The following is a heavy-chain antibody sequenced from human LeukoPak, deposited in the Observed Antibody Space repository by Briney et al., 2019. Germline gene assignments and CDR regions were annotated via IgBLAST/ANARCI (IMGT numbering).Heavy chain of an antibody. CDR1: GFTFSRYW. D-gene: IGHD6-13*01. J-gene: IGHJ4*02. Sequence: GGSLRLSCAASGFTFSRYWMSWVRQAPGKGLEWVANIKEDGSEKYYVESVKGRFTISRDNAKNSLYLQMNSLRGEDTAVYYCARGGYSSSWYGYFDYWGQGTLGTVSS. CDR2: IKEDGSEK. CDR3: ARGGYSSSWYGYFDY. V-gene: IGHV3-7*05.